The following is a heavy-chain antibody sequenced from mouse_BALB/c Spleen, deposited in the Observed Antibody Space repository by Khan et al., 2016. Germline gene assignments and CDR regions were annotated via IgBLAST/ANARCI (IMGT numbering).Heavy chain of an antibody. J-gene: IGHJ3*01. D-gene: IGHD1-1*01. CDR1: GYTFTNYG. CDR2: INTNTGEP. V-gene: IGHV9-3*02. Sequence: QIQFVQSGPELKKPGETVKISCKASGYTFTNYGMNWVKQAPGKGLKWMGWINTNTGEPTYAEEFKGRFAFSLETSASTTYLQINNLKNEDTATYFCAEDYYGSNWFAYWGQGTLVTVSA. CDR3: AEDYYGSNWFAY.